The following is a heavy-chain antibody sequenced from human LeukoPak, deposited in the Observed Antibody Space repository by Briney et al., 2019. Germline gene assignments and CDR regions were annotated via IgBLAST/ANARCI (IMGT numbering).Heavy chain of an antibody. CDR3: ARGVPLGYCTYGVCYPPYYFDY. D-gene: IGHD2-8*01. CDR2: VNPRSGDA. CDR1: GYTFISYN. J-gene: IGHJ4*02. Sequence: PEASVKVSCKASGYTFISYNINWLRQATGQGLEWMGWVNPRSGDAGYLQKFQGRLTITRDSSIDTAYMDLSGLNSEDTAVYYCARGVPLGYCTYGVCYPPYYFDYWGQGTLVTASS. V-gene: IGHV1-8*01.